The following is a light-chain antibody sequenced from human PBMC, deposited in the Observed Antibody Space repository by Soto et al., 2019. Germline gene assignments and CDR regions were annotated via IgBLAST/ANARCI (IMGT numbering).Light chain of an antibody. Sequence: DMQMTQSPSSLSASVGDRVTITCRASQTISNYLNWYQQKPGKAPKLLIYAASTLHSGIPSRFSGSGSGTDFTLTISSLQPEDFATYYCQQSYSTPRTFGQGTKVDIK. V-gene: IGKV1-39*01. CDR2: AAS. CDR1: QTISNY. J-gene: IGKJ1*01. CDR3: QQSYSTPRT.